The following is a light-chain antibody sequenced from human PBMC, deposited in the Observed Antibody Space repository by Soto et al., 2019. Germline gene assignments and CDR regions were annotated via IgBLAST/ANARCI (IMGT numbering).Light chain of an antibody. V-gene: IGLV2-11*01. CDR2: DVT. J-gene: IGLJ2*01. CDR3: CSYAGRYTLI. Sequence: QSALTQPRSVSGSPGQSVTISCTGTSSDVGAYNYVSWYQQHPGKAPKMMIYDVTKRPSGVPDRFSGSKSGNTASLTISGXXAXDXXDYYCCSYAGRYTLILGGGTKLTV. CDR1: SSDVGAYNY.